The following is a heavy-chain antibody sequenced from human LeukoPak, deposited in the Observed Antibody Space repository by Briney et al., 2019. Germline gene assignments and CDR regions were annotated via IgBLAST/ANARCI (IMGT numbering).Heavy chain of an antibody. D-gene: IGHD6-13*01. Sequence: GGSLRLSCAASGFTFSSYGMHWVRQAPGKGLEWVAVISYDGSNKYYADSVKGRFTISRDNSKNTLYLQMNSLRAEDTAVYYCAKDRIAAAGNWFDPWGQGTLVTVSS. CDR3: AKDRIAAAGNWFDP. CDR1: GFTFSSYG. CDR2: ISYDGSNK. V-gene: IGHV3-30*18. J-gene: IGHJ5*02.